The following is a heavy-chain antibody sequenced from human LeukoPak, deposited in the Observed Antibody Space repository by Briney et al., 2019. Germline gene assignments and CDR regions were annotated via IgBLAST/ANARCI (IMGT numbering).Heavy chain of an antibody. Sequence: GGSLRLSCTGSGFTFSIYNMNWVRQAPGKGLEWVALISSSSGYIYYTDSVKGRFTISRDNAKNPLYLQMNSLRAEDTAVYYCARGSEWEPLYYFDYWGQGNLVTVSS. V-gene: IGHV3-21*01. D-gene: IGHD1-26*01. CDR3: ARGSEWEPLYYFDY. CDR1: GFTFSIYN. J-gene: IGHJ4*02. CDR2: ISSSSGYI.